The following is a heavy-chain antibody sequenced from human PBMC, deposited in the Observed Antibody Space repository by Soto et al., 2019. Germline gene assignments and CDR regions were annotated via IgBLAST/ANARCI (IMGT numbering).Heavy chain of an antibody. D-gene: IGHD2-2*01. J-gene: IGHJ5*02. CDR1: GFTFSSYS. Sequence: GESLKISCAASGFTFSSYSMNWVRQAPGKGLEWVSSISSSSSYIYYADSVKGRFTISRDNAKNSLYLQMNSLRAEDTAVYYCARVVVPAAKRSPWFDPWGQGTLVTVSS. V-gene: IGHV3-21*01. CDR3: ARVVVPAAKRSPWFDP. CDR2: ISSSSSYI.